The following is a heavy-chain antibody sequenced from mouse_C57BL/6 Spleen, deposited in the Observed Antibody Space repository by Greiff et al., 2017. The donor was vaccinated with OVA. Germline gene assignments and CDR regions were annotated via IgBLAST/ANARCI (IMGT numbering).Heavy chain of an antibody. CDR1: GYTFTSYW. CDR3: ARGYGFYWYFEV. J-gene: IGHJ1*03. V-gene: IGHV1-64*01. Sequence: QVQLQQPGAELVKPGASVKLSCKASGYTFTSYWMHWVKQRPGQGLEWIGMIHPNRGSTNYNEKFKSKATLTVDKSSSTAYMQLSSLTSEDSAVYYCARGYGFYWYFEVWGTGTTVTVSS. CDR2: IHPNRGST. D-gene: IGHD2-10*02.